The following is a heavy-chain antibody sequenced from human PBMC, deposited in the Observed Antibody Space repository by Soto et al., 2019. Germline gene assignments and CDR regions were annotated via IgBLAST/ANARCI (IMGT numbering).Heavy chain of an antibody. CDR1: GGTFSSYA. J-gene: IGHJ6*02. D-gene: IGHD3-3*01. CDR3: ARGADFWSGYSPYYYYGMDV. Sequence: ASVKVSCKASGGTFSSYAISWVRQAPGQGLEWMGGIIPIFGTANYAQKFQGRVTITADESTSTAYMELSSLRSEDTAVYYCARGADFWSGYSPYYYYGMDVWGQGTTVTVS. V-gene: IGHV1-69*13. CDR2: IIPIFGTA.